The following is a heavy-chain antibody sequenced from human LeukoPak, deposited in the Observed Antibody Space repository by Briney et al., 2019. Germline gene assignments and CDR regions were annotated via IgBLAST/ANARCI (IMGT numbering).Heavy chain of an antibody. CDR2: TNPNSGGT. Sequence: ASVKVSCKASGYTFTGYYMHWVRQAPGQGLEWMGWTNPNSGGTNYAQKFQGRVTMTRDTSISTAYMELSRLRSDDTAVYYCARDLDIAVAGYFDYWGQGTLVTVSS. J-gene: IGHJ4*02. V-gene: IGHV1-2*02. CDR1: GYTFTGYY. D-gene: IGHD6-19*01. CDR3: ARDLDIAVAGYFDY.